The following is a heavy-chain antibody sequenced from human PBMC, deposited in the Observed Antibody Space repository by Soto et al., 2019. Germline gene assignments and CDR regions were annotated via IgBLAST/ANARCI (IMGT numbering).Heavy chain of an antibody. CDR1: GYSFTCYF. J-gene: IGHJ5*02. D-gene: IGHD3-10*01. Sequence: PSVKVSVEASGYSFTCYFMHWVRQAPGQGLEWMGWINPYSGGADYAQSFQGRVTMTRDTSISTVYMELSRLRFDDTAVYYCARVIRGAYYNSPLDTWGQGTVVTVFS. CDR3: ARVIRGAYYNSPLDT. CDR2: INPYSGGA. V-gene: IGHV1-2*02.